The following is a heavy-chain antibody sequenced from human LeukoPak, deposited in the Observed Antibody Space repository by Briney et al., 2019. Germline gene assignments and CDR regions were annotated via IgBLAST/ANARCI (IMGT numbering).Heavy chain of an antibody. D-gene: IGHD2-8*01. CDR2: FDPEDGET. J-gene: IGHJ6*02. CDR1: GYTLTELS. Sequence: ASVKVSCKVSGYTLTELSMHWVRQAPGKGLEWMGGFDPEDGETIYAQKFQGRVTMTRDTSTSTVYMELSSLRSEDTAVYYCARDGEDIVLMTDYYYGMDVWGQGTTVTVSS. V-gene: IGHV1-24*01. CDR3: ARDGEDIVLMTDYYYGMDV.